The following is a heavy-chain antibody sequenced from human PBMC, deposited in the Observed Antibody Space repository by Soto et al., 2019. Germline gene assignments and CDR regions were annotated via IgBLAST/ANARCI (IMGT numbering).Heavy chain of an antibody. CDR2: ISAYNGNT. J-gene: IGHJ6*03. D-gene: IGHD2-15*01. CDR1: GYTFTSYG. V-gene: IGHV1-18*01. CDR3: ARDRLPRDCSGGSCYYYYYMDV. Sequence: ASVKVSCKASGYTFTSYGISWVRQAPGQGLEWMGWISAYNGNTNYVQKLQGRVTMTTDTSTSTAYMELRSLRSDDTAVYYCARDRLPRDCSGGSCYYYYYMDVWGKGTTVTVSS.